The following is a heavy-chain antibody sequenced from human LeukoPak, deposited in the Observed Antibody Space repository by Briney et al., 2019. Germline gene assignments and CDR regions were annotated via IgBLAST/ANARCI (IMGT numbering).Heavy chain of an antibody. CDR2: INHSGST. CDR3: ARGQYRLSYFDY. J-gene: IGHJ4*02. V-gene: IGHV4-34*01. CDR1: GGSFSGYY. D-gene: IGHD2-2*02. Sequence: SETLSLTCAVYGGSFSGYYWSWIRQPPGKGLEWIGEINHSGSTNYNPSLKSRVTISVDTFKNQFSLKLSSVTAADTAVYYCARGQYRLSYFDYWGQGTLVTVSS.